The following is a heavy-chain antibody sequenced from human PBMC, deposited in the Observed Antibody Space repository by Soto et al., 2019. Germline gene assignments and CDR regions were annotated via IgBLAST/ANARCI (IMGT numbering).Heavy chain of an antibody. V-gene: IGHV4-34*01. Sequence: QVQLQQWGAGLLKPSETLSLTCAVYGGSFSGYYWSWIRQPPGKGPEWIGEINHSGSTNYNPSLKSRVTISVDTSKNQFSLKLSSVTAADTAVYYCARGTRLRSKELGYWGQGTLVTVSS. D-gene: IGHD3-10*01. CDR3: ARGTRLRSKELGY. CDR1: GGSFSGYY. J-gene: IGHJ4*02. CDR2: INHSGST.